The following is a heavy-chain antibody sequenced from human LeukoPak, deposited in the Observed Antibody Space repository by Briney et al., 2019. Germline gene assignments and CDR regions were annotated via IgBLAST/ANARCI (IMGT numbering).Heavy chain of an antibody. CDR1: GFTFSSYG. CDR3: ARDQKVVAATSEYFQH. Sequence: GGSLRLSCAASGFTFSSYGMHWVRQAPGKGLEWVAFIRYDGSSKFYADSVKDRFTISRDNSENTVHLQMSSLRSEDTAVYYCARDQKVVAATSEYFQHWGQGTLVTVSS. J-gene: IGHJ1*01. D-gene: IGHD2-15*01. V-gene: IGHV3-30*02. CDR2: IRYDGSSK.